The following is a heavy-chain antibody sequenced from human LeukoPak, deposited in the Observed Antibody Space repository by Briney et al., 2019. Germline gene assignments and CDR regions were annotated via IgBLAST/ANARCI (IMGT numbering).Heavy chain of an antibody. J-gene: IGHJ4*02. CDR1: GFTFGSYA. V-gene: IGHV3-30-3*01. CDR2: ISYDGSNK. CDR3: ARDPTQRWLQWGYFDY. Sequence: GGSLRLSCAASGFTFGSYAMHWVRQAPGKGLEWVAVISYDGSNKYYADSVKGRFTISRDNSKNTLYLQMNSLRAEDTAVYYCARDPTQRWLQWGYFDYWGQGTLVTVSS. D-gene: IGHD5-24*01.